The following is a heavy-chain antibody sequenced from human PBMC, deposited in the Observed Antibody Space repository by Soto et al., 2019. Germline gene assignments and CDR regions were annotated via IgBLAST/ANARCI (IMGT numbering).Heavy chain of an antibody. CDR3: ARGCGRPSCTYYFDS. V-gene: IGHV3-7*01. CDR2: IRQDGNEK. D-gene: IGHD2-2*01. CDR1: GFTFSTYW. J-gene: IGHJ4*02. Sequence: PGGSLRLSCAASGFTFSTYWMSWVRQAPGKGLEWVATIRQDGNEKHCVDSVKGRFTISRDNAKNSLSLQMDSLGAEDSAIYYCARGCGRPSCTYYFDSWGRGILVTVSS.